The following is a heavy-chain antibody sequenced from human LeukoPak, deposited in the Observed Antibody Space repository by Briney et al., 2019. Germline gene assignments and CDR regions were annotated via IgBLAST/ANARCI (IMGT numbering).Heavy chain of an antibody. CDR2: MNTNSGNT. V-gene: IGHV1-8*01. CDR1: GYTFPRYD. CDR3: ARGVRTRITMIVVAYYYYYMDV. D-gene: IGHD3-22*01. Sequence: ASVTVSCKASGYTFPRYDIIWVRQATGKGLVWMGWMNTNSGNTGYAQNFQGRVTMTRNTSISTAYMELSSLRSEDTAVYYCARGVRTRITMIVVAYYYYYMDVWGKGTTVTVSS. J-gene: IGHJ6*03.